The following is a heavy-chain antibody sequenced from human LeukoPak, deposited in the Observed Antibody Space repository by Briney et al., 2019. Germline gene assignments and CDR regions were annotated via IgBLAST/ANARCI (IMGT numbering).Heavy chain of an antibody. J-gene: IGHJ4*02. D-gene: IGHD3-3*01. CDR1: GGTFSSYT. Sequence: SVKVSCKASGGTFSSYTISWVRQAPGQGLEWMGRIIPILGIANYAKKFQGRVTITADKSTSTAYMELSSLRSEDTAVYYCARSSGTIYHFDYWGQGTLVTVSS. CDR3: ARSSGTIYHFDY. CDR2: IIPILGIA. V-gene: IGHV1-69*02.